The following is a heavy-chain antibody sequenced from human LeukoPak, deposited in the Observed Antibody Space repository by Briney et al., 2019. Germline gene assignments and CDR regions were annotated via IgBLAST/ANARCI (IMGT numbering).Heavy chain of an antibody. Sequence: PGRSLRLSCVVSGFTFSSYGMHWVRQAPGKGLEWVAVISYDGSNKYYADSVKGRFTISRDNSKNTLYLQMNSLRAEDTAVYYCARDDLDDYGDYNPDYWGQGTLVTVSS. CDR3: ARDDLDDYGDYNPDY. J-gene: IGHJ4*02. V-gene: IGHV3-30*03. CDR1: GFTFSSYG. D-gene: IGHD4-17*01. CDR2: ISYDGSNK.